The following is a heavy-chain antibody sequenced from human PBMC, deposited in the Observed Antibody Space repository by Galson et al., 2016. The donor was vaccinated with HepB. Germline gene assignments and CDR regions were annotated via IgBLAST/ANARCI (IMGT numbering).Heavy chain of an antibody. CDR2: IYYSGST. J-gene: IGHJ5*02. V-gene: IGHV4-31*03. D-gene: IGHD2-15*01. CDR3: ARGTNCSGGRCFWFDP. CDR1: GGSISSGGYY. Sequence: TLSLTCTVSGGSISSGGYYWTWIRQHPAKGLEWIGYIYYSGSTYYNSSLKTRVLISVDTSKNQFSLMLSSVTAAGTAVYYCARGTNCSGGRCFWFDPWGQGTLVTVSS.